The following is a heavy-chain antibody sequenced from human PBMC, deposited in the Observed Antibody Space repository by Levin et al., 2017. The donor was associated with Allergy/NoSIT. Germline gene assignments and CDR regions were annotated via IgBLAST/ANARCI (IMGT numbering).Heavy chain of an antibody. V-gene: IGHV3-23*01. J-gene: IGHJ6*03. Sequence: GESLKISCATSGFIFSDHAMSWVRQAPGKGLEWVAGISGNGGGTFYAPSVKGRFTVSRDNSKNTLSLQMNNLRAEETAVYYCAQCLPNYFSYSLDVWCKGTTVTVSS. D-gene: IGHD5/OR15-5a*01. CDR2: ISGNGGGT. CDR3: AQCLPNYFSYSLDV. CDR1: GFIFSDHA.